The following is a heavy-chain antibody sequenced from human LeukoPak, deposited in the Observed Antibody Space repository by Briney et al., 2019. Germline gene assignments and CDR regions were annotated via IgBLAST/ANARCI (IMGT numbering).Heavy chain of an antibody. Sequence: SVKVSCKASGGTFSSYAISWVRQAPGQGLELMGGIIPIFGTANYAQKFQGRVTITTDESTSTAYMELSSLRSEDTAVYYCARAISRGPDAFDIWGQGTMVTVSS. CDR2: IIPIFGTA. D-gene: IGHD2-2*01. V-gene: IGHV1-69*05. CDR1: GGTFSSYA. CDR3: ARAISRGPDAFDI. J-gene: IGHJ3*02.